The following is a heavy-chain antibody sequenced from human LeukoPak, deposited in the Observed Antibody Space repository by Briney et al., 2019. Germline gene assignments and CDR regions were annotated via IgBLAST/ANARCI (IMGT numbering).Heavy chain of an antibody. D-gene: IGHD5-18*01. J-gene: IGHJ4*02. V-gene: IGHV3-7*01. CDR2: IKQDGSEK. CDR1: GFTFSSYW. Sequence: GGSLRLSCAASGFTFSSYWMSWVRQAPGKGLEWVANIKQDGSEKYYVDSVKGRFTISRDNAKNSLYLQMNSLRAEDTAVYYCARDKTIHSEQLWRGYYFDYWGQGTLVTVSS. CDR3: ARDKTIHSEQLWRGYYFDY.